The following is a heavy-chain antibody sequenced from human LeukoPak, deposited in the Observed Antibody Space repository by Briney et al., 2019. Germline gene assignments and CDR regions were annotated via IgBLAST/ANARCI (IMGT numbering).Heavy chain of an antibody. J-gene: IGHJ4*02. CDR2: IYYSGST. CDR3: ARALSSGYYYYFDY. V-gene: IGHV4-59*01. Sequence: SETLSLTCTVSGGSISSYYWSWIRQPPGKGLGWIGYIYYSGSTNYNPSLKSRVTISVDTSKNQFSLKLSSVTAADTAVYYCARALSSGYYYYFDYWGQGTLVTVSS. CDR1: GGSISSYY. D-gene: IGHD3-22*01.